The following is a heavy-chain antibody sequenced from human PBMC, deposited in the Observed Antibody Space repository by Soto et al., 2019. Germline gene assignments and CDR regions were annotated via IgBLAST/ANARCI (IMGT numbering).Heavy chain of an antibody. CDR2: IYYSGST. CDR3: ARRTYYYDSSGYYYGMDV. CDR1: GGSISSSSYY. Sequence: QLQLQESGPGLVKPSETLSLTCTVSGGSISSSSYYWGWIRQPPGKGLEWIGSIYYSGSTYYNPSLKSRVTISVDTSKNQFSLKLSSVTAADTAVYYCARRTYYYDSSGYYYGMDVWGQGTTVTVSS. D-gene: IGHD3-22*01. V-gene: IGHV4-39*01. J-gene: IGHJ6*02.